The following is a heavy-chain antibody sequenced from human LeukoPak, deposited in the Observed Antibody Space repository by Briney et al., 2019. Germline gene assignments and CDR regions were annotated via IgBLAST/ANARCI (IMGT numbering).Heavy chain of an antibody. CDR2: INHSGST. CDR3: ARGVYNWFDP. Sequence: LETLSLTCAVYGGSFSGYYWSWIRQPPGKGLEWIGEINHSGSTNYNPSLKSRVTISVDTSKNQFSLKLSSVTAADTAVYYCARGVYNWFDPWGQGTLVTVSS. J-gene: IGHJ5*02. CDR1: GGSFSGYY. D-gene: IGHD1-14*01. V-gene: IGHV4-34*01.